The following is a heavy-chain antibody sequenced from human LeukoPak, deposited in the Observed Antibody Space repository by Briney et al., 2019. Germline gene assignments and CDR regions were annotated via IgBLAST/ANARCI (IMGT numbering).Heavy chain of an antibody. CDR3: ARDFGYYGSGSYYNIDY. CDR1: GYTFSSYY. Sequence: ASVKVSCKASGYTFSSYYMHWVRQAPGQGLEWMGIINPSGGSVSYAQRFRGRVTMTRDTSTSTVYMELSSLRSEDTAMYFCARDFGYYGSGSYYNIDYWGQGTLVTVSS. J-gene: IGHJ4*02. V-gene: IGHV1-46*01. CDR2: INPSGGSV. D-gene: IGHD3-10*01.